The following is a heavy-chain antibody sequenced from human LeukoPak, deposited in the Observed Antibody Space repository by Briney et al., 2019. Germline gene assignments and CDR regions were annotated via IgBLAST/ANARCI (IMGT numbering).Heavy chain of an antibody. J-gene: IGHJ6*03. Sequence: ASVKVSCKASGYTFTGYYMHWVRQAPGQGLEWMGWINPNSGGTNYAQKFQGRVTMTRDTSISTAYMELSRLRSDDTAVYYCARVSYYGSGSYEYYYYYYMDVWGKGTTVTISS. CDR2: INPNSGGT. CDR3: ARVSYYGSGSYEYYYYYYMDV. V-gene: IGHV1-2*02. CDR1: GYTFTGYY. D-gene: IGHD3-10*01.